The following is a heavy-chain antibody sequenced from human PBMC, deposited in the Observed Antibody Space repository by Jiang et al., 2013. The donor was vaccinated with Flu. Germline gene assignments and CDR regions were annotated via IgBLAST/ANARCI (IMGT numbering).Heavy chain of an antibody. J-gene: IGHJ4*02. CDR3: ASSMGYDFWSGYYTPFDY. D-gene: IGHD3-3*01. CDR2: IIPIFGTA. CDR1: GGTFSSYA. Sequence: VQLVESGAEVKKPGSSVKVSCKASGGTFSSYAISWVRQAPGQGLEWMGGIIPIFGTANYAQKFQGRVTITADESTSTAYMELSSLRSEDTAVYYCASSMGYDFWSGYYTPFDYWGQGTLVTVSS. V-gene: IGHV1-69*01.